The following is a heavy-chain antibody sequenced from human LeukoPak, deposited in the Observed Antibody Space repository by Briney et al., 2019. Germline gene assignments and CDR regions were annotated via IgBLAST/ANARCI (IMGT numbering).Heavy chain of an antibody. Sequence: TGGSLRLSCAASGFTFDDYAMHWVRQAPGKGLEWVSGISWNSGSIGYADSVKGRFTISRDNAKNSLYLQMNSLRAEDTALYYCAKAEEWLQSGGFDYWGQGTLVTVSS. CDR3: AKAEEWLQSGGFDY. CDR1: GFTFDDYA. CDR2: ISWNSGSI. J-gene: IGHJ4*02. D-gene: IGHD5-24*01. V-gene: IGHV3-9*01.